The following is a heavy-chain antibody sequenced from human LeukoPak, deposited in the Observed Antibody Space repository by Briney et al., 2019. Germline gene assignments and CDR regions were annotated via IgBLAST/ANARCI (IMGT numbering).Heavy chain of an antibody. J-gene: IGHJ6*03. Sequence: PSETLSLTCTVSGGSISSSSYYWGWIRQPPGKGLEWIGSIYYSGSTYYNPSLKSRVTISVDTSKNQFSLKLSSVTAADTAVYYCAGSPSRYNWNKRYYYYYYMDVWGKGTTVTVSS. CDR3: AGSPSRYNWNKRYYYYYYMDV. CDR1: GGSISSSSYY. V-gene: IGHV4-39*07. D-gene: IGHD1/OR15-1a*01. CDR2: IYYSGST.